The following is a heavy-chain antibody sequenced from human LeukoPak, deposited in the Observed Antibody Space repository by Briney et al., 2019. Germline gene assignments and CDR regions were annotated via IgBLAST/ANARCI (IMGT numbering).Heavy chain of an antibody. CDR3: ARHDNSGYTYFFDY. D-gene: IGHD3-22*01. J-gene: IGHJ4*02. V-gene: IGHV4-39*01. CDR2: IPYSGNT. CDR1: GASISSSSYS. Sequence: SETLSLTCTVSGASISSSSYSWGWIRQPPGKGLQWIGSIPYSGNTYYNPSLKSRVTISVDTSKNQFSLNLTSVTAADTAVFYCARHDNSGYTYFFDYWGQGTLVTVSS.